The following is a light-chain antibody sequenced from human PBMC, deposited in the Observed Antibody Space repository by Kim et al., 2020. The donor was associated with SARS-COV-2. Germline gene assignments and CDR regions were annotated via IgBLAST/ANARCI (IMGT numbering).Light chain of an antibody. CDR2: DAS. CDR1: LSVSSY. J-gene: IGKJ4*01. CDR3: QQRSNWPPKLT. Sequence: EIVLTQSPATLSLSPGERATLSCRASLSVSSYLAWYQQKPGQAPRLLIYDASNRATGIPARFSGSGSGTDFTLTISSLEPEDFAVYYCQQRSNWPPKLTFGGGTKVDIK. V-gene: IGKV3-11*01.